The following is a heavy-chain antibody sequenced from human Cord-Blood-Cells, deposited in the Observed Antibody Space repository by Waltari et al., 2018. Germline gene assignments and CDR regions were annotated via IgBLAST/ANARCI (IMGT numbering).Heavy chain of an antibody. V-gene: IGHV4-39*01. CDR2: IYYSGST. CDR3: ARVYSSGYYYFAFDI. CDR1: GGSISSSSYS. J-gene: IGHJ3*02. Sequence: QLQLQESGPGLVKPSETLSLTCTVSGGSISSSSYSWGWIRQPPGKGLEWIGRIYYSGSTYYNPSLKSRVTISVYTSKNQFSLKLSSVTAADTAVYYCARVYSSGYYYFAFDIWGQGTMVTVSS. D-gene: IGHD3-22*01.